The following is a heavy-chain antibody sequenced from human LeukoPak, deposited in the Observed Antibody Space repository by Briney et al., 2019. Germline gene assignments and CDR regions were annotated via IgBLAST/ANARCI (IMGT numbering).Heavy chain of an antibody. CDR2: ISSSSSYI. V-gene: IGHV3-21*04. Sequence: GGSLRLSCAASGFTFSSYSMNWVRQAPGKGLEWVSSISSSSSYIYYADSVKGRFTISRDNAKNSLYLQMNSLRAEDTALYYCARVSGSYFGYWGQGTLVTVSS. CDR1: GFTFSSYS. CDR3: ARVSGSYFGY. D-gene: IGHD1-26*01. J-gene: IGHJ4*02.